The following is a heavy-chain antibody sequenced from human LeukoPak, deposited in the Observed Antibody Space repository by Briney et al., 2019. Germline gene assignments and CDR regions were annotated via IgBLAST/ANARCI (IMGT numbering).Heavy chain of an antibody. D-gene: IGHD6-19*01. CDR3: ARVPTDGVADFDY. V-gene: IGHV3-21*01. CDR2: ISSSSSYI. CDR1: GFTFSSYS. Sequence: GGSLRLSCAASGFTFSSYSMNWVRQAPGKGLEWVSSISSSSSYIYYADSVKGRFTISRDNAKNSLYLQMNSLRAEDTAVYYWARVPTDGVADFDYWGQGTLVTVSS. J-gene: IGHJ4*02.